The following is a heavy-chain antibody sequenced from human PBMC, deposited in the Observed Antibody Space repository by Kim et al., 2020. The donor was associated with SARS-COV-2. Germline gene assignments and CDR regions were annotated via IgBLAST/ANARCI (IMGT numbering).Heavy chain of an antibody. D-gene: IGHD4-17*01. CDR2: IYYSGST. CDR3: ARLVLTTVITTYYYYYG. Sequence: SETLSLTCTVSGGPISSSSYYWGWIRQPPGKGLEWIGSIYYSGSTYYNPSLKSRVTISVDTSKNQFSLKLSSVTAADTAVYYCARLVLTTVITTYYYYYG. CDR1: GGPISSSSYY. J-gene: IGHJ6*01. V-gene: IGHV4-39*01.